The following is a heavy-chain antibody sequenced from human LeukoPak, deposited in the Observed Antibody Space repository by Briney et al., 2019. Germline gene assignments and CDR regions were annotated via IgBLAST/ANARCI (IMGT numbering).Heavy chain of an antibody. D-gene: IGHD2-2*02. CDR1: GGTFSSYA. CDR2: IIPIFGTA. Sequence: GSSVKVSCKASGGTFSSYAISWVRQAPGQGLEWMGGIIPIFGTANYAQKFQGRVTITADESTSTAYMELSSLRSEDTAVYYCARDWVPAAINGGRPGAFDIWGQGTMVTVSS. J-gene: IGHJ3*02. V-gene: IGHV1-69*01. CDR3: ARDWVPAAINGGRPGAFDI.